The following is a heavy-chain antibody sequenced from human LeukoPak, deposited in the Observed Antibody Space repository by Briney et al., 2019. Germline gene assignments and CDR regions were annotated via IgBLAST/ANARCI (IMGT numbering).Heavy chain of an antibody. J-gene: IGHJ3*02. D-gene: IGHD3-9*01. CDR2: IYTSGST. V-gene: IGHV4-61*02. Sequence: SETLSLTCTVSGGSISSGSYYWSWIRQPAGKGLEWIGRIYTSGSTNYNPSLKSRVTISVDTSKNQFSLKLSSVTAADTAVYYCARALQYYDILTGYRPDAFDIWGQGTMVTVSS. CDR1: GGSISSGSYY. CDR3: ARALQYYDILTGYRPDAFDI.